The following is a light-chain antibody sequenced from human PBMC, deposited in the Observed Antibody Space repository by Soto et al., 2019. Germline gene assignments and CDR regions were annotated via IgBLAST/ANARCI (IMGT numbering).Light chain of an antibody. V-gene: IGKV3-11*01. CDR2: DAS. CDR1: QSVSSN. CDR3: QQRSNWPPIT. J-gene: IGKJ5*01. Sequence: ESMVTQSPATMSVCQGERASLSCGASQSVSSNLAWYQQKPGQAPRLLIYDASNRATGIPARFSGSGSGTDFTLTISSLEPEDFAVYYCQQRSNWPPITFGQGTRLE.